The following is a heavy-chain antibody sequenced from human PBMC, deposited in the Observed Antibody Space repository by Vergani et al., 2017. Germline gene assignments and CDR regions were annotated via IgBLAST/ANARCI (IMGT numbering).Heavy chain of an antibody. Sequence: QVQLQQWGAGLLKPSETLSLTCAVYGGSFSGYYWSWIRQPPGKGLEWIGYIYYSGSTNYNPSLKSRVTISVDTSKNQFSLKLSSVTAADTAVYYCARGSDDSSGYYWVSGWFDPWGQGTLVTVSS. V-gene: IGHV4-34*11. CDR1: GGSFSGYY. CDR2: IYYSGST. D-gene: IGHD3-22*01. J-gene: IGHJ5*02. CDR3: ARGSDDSSGYYWVSGWFDP.